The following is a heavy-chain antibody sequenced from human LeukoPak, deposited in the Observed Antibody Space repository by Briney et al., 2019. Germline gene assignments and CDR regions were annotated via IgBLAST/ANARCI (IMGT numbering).Heavy chain of an antibody. CDR3: ARDRGYYPYYYYGMDV. J-gene: IGHJ6*02. CDR1: GFTFSSYW. Sequence: GGSLRLSCAASGFTFSSYWMSWVRQAPGKGLEWVANIKQDGSEKYYVDSVEGRFTISRDNAKNSLYLQMNSLRAEDTAVYCCARDRGYYPYYYYGMDVWGQGTTVTVSS. D-gene: IGHD1-26*01. V-gene: IGHV3-7*01. CDR2: IKQDGSEK.